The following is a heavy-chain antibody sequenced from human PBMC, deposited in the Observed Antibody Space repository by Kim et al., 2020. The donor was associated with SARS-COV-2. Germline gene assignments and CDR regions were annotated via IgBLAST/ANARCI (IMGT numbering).Heavy chain of an antibody. CDR1: GGTFSSYA. Sequence: SVKVSCKASGGTFSSYAISWVRQAPGQGLEWMGGIIPIFGTANYAQKFQGRVTITADESTSTAYMELSSLRSEDTAVYYCATRRTSCYAADYWGQGTLVTVSS. CDR3: ATRRTSCYAADY. V-gene: IGHV1-69*13. J-gene: IGHJ4*02. D-gene: IGHD2-2*01. CDR2: IIPIFGTA.